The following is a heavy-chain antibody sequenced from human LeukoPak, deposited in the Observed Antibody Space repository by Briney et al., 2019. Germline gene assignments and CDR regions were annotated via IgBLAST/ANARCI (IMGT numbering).Heavy chain of an antibody. CDR3: ARVRYNAYDY. Sequence: ASVKVSCKASGYTFTGYYMHWVRQAPGQGLEWMGWLRGDTGDTDSPQKFKGRVTMTRDTATNTAYMQLSRLTYDDTAIYFCARVRYNAYDYWGQGTLVTVSS. V-gene: IGHV1-2*02. CDR2: LRGDTGDT. J-gene: IGHJ4*02. D-gene: IGHD1-1*01. CDR1: GYTFTGYY.